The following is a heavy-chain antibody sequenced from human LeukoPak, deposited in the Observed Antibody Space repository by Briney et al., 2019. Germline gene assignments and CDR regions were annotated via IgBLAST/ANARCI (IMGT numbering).Heavy chain of an antibody. J-gene: IGHJ6*03. V-gene: IGHV4-59*01. Sequence: SETLSLTCTVSGGPISSYYWSWIRQPPGKGLEWIGYIYYSGSTNYNPSFKSRVTISVDTSKNQFSLKLSSVTAADTAVYYCARAMVTYYYYYMDVWGKGTTVTVSS. CDR3: ARAMVTYYYYYMDV. CDR1: GGPISSYY. CDR2: IYYSGST. D-gene: IGHD5-18*01.